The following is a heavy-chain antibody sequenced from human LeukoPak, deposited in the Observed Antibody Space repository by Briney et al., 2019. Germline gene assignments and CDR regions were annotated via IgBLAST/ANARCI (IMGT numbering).Heavy chain of an antibody. D-gene: IGHD6-6*01. CDR1: GFTFSSYS. V-gene: IGHV3-21*01. CDR3: ARSNEYSSSPDGY. J-gene: IGHJ4*02. CDR2: ISSSSSYI. Sequence: PGGSLRLSCAASGFTFSSYSMNWVRQAPGKGLEWVSSISSSSSYIYYADSVKGRFTISRDNAKNSLYLQMNSLRAEDTAVYYCARSNEYSSSPDGYWGQGTLVTVSS.